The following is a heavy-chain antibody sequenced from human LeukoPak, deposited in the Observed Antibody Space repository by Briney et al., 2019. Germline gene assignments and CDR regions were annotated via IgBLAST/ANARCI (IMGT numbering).Heavy chain of an antibody. J-gene: IGHJ4*02. CDR2: INHSGST. V-gene: IGHV4-34*01. D-gene: IGHD3-22*01. CDR3: ARGLGHAPGYYYDSSGPPPYPPYFDY. Sequence: NASETLSLTCAVYGGSFSGYYWSWIRQPPGKGLEWIGEINHSGSTNYNPSLKSRVTISVDTSKNQFSLKLSSVTAADTAVYYCARGLGHAPGYYYDSSGPPPYPPYFDYWGQGTLVTVSS. CDR1: GGSFSGYY.